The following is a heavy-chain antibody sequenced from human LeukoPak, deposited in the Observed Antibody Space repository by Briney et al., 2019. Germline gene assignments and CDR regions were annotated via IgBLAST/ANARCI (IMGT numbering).Heavy chain of an antibody. Sequence: ASVKVSCKASGYTFTGYYMHWVRQAPGRGLEWMGWLNPNSGGTNYAQKFQGRVTMTRDTSISTAYMELSRLRSDDTAVYYCARDTEMATINDYWGQGTLVTVSS. V-gene: IGHV1-2*02. CDR1: GYTFTGYY. CDR2: LNPNSGGT. CDR3: ARDTEMATINDY. D-gene: IGHD5-24*01. J-gene: IGHJ4*02.